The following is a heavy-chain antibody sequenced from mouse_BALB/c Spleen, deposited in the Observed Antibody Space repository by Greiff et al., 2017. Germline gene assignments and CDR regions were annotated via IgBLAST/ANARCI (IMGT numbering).Heavy chain of an antibody. J-gene: IGHJ2*01. V-gene: IGHV1-15*01. CDR1: GYTFTDYE. CDR3: TRLRYVDYYFDD. Sequence: QVQLQQSGAELVRPGASVTLSCKASGYTFTDYEMHWVKQTPVHGLEWIGAIDPETGGTAYNQKFKGKATLTADKSSSTAYMELRSLTSEDSAVYYCTRLRYVDYYFDDWGEGTTLTGSS. CDR2: IDPETGGT. D-gene: IGHD1-1*01.